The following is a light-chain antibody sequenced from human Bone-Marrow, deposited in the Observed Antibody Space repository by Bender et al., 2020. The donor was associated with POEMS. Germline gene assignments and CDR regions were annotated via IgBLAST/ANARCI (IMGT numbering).Light chain of an antibody. CDR1: SSNIGTNP. Sequence: QSVLTQPPSVSGAPGQRVTISCSGSSSNIGTNPVNWYQQLPGMAPKLLIYINNQRPSGVPDRFSGSKSGTSASLAISGLQSEDEADYYCAAWEDSLNGWVFGGGTKLTVL. J-gene: IGLJ3*02. V-gene: IGLV1-44*01. CDR3: AAWEDSLNGWV. CDR2: INN.